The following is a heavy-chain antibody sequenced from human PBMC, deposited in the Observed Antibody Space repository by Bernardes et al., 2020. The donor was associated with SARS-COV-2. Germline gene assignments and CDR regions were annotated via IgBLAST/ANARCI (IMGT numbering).Heavy chain of an antibody. J-gene: IGHJ4*02. CDR3: TRVSGGGYSPLDY. V-gene: IGHV3-72*01. CDR1: GFTFSDHY. Sequence: GGSLRLSCAASGFTFSDHYMDWVRQAPGKALQWVARTRNKANSYKTEYAASVRGRFTISRDESKNLLYLQMNSLKTEDTAVYYCTRVSGGGYSPLDYWGQGTLVTVSS. CDR2: TRNKANSYKT. D-gene: IGHD1-26*01.